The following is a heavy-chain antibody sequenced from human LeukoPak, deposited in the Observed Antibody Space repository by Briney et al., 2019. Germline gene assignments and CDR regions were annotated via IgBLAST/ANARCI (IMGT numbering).Heavy chain of an antibody. CDR3: ARDPPHYYDSSGNDY. D-gene: IGHD3-22*01. CDR1: GYTFTSYG. V-gene: IGHV1-18*01. Sequence: GASVKVSCKASGYTFTSYGISWVRQAPGQGLEWMGWISTYNGNTSYAQKLQGRVTMTTDTSTSTAYMELRSLRSDDTAVYYCARDPPHYYDSSGNDYWGQGTLVTVSS. J-gene: IGHJ4*02. CDR2: ISTYNGNT.